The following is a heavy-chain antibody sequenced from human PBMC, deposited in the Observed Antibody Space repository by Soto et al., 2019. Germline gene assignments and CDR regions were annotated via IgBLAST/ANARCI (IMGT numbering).Heavy chain of an antibody. CDR2: ISGSGGST. D-gene: IGHD2-15*01. V-gene: IGHV3-23*01. J-gene: IGHJ6*02. Sequence: VQLLESGGGLVQPGGSLRLSCAASGFTFSSYAMSWVRQAPGKGLEWVSAISGSGGSTYYADSVKGRFTISRDNSKNTLYLQMNSLRAEDTAVYYCANLRSYIVRPLDVWGQGTTVTVSS. CDR3: ANLRSYIVRPLDV. CDR1: GFTFSSYA.